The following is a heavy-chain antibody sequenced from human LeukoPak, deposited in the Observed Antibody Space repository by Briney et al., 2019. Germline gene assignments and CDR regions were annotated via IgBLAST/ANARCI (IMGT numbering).Heavy chain of an antibody. D-gene: IGHD6-19*01. Sequence: ASVKVSCKASGYPSSDYGFAWVRQAPGQGLEWMGWISAYNGNTDYAQKFQDRATLTIDTSTSTAYLDLRSLRSDDTAVYYCATVKRAVSDTWLDLWGQGTLVTVSS. J-gene: IGHJ5*02. CDR2: ISAYNGNT. V-gene: IGHV1-18*01. CDR1: GYPSSDYG. CDR3: ATVKRAVSDTWLDL.